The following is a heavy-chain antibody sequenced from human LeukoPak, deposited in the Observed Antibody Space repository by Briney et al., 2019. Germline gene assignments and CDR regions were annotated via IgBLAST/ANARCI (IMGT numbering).Heavy chain of an antibody. V-gene: IGHV4-59*01. CDR1: GGSISSYY. J-gene: IGHJ4*02. CDR2: IYYSGST. Sequence: SETLSLTCTVSGGSISSYYWSWIRQPPEKGLEWIGYIYYSGSTNYNPSLKSRVTISVDTSKNQFSLKLSSVTAADTAVYYCARGERSGDFWSGYYLNWGQGTLVTVSS. CDR3: ARGERSGDFWSGYYLN. D-gene: IGHD3-3*01.